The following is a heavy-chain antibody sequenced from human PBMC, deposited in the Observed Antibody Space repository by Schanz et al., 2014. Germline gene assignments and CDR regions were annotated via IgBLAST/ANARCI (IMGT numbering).Heavy chain of an antibody. CDR1: GFTFNSYA. V-gene: IGHV3-23*04. Sequence: VQMVESGGGVVQPGRSLRLSCAASGFTFNSYAMTWVRQAPGKGLEWVSGFIVDSGNTYYAGSVKGRFSISRDNSENTLYLQMNSLSADDTAVFYCAKGMGYCSGGTCYDYYYYGLDVWGQGTTVTVSS. CDR3: AKGMGYCSGGTCYDYYYYGLDV. J-gene: IGHJ6*02. CDR2: FIVDSGNT. D-gene: IGHD2-15*01.